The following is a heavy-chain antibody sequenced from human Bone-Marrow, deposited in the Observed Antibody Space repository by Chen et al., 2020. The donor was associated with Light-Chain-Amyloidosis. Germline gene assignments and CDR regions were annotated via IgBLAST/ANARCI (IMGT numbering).Heavy chain of an antibody. Sequence: QVQLQESGPVLVKPSQTLSLTCTVSGGSISSGRYYWSWIRQHPGKGLEWIGYIYYSGSTYYNPSLKSRVTISVDTSKNQFSLKLSSVTAADTAVYYCARSYYYDSSGYYYYFDYWGQGTLVTVSS. J-gene: IGHJ4*02. CDR3: ARSYYYDSSGYYYYFDY. CDR1: GGSISSGRYY. D-gene: IGHD3-22*01. V-gene: IGHV4-31*03. CDR2: IYYSGST.